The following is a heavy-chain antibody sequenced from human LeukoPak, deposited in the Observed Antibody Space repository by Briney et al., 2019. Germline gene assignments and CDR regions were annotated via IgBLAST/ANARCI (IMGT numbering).Heavy chain of an antibody. J-gene: IGHJ4*02. V-gene: IGHV3-53*01. CDR2: LYSGGAT. CDR3: ARGTTVKDFDY. CDR1: GFTVSAYY. D-gene: IGHD4-17*01. Sequence: GGSLRLSCAASGFTVSAYYMSWVRQTPGKGLQWVSVLYSGGATWYADSVEGRFTVSRGNSKNTLYLQMNSLRVEDTAVYYCARGTTVKDFDYWGQGTLVTVSS.